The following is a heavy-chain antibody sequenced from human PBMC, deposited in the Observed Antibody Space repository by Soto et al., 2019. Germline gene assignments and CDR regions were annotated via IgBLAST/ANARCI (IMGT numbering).Heavy chain of an antibody. V-gene: IGHV2-70*01. CDR3: ARVLLAAAGPDGWFDP. CDR1: GFSLSTSGMC. J-gene: IGHJ5*02. CDR2: IDWDDDK. Sequence: SGPTLVNPTQTLTLTCTFSGFSLSTSGMCVSWIRQPPGKALEWLALIDWDDDKYYSTSLKTRLTISKDTSKNQVVLTMTNMDPADTATYYCARVLLAAAGPDGWFDPWGQGTLVTVSS. D-gene: IGHD6-13*01.